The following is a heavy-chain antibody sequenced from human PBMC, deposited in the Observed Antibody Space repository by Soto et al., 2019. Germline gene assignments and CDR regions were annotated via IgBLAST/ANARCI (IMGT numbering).Heavy chain of an antibody. Sequence: GGSLRLSCAASGFTFSSYGMHWVRQAPGKGLEWVAVISYDGSNKYYADSVKGRFTISRDNSKNTLYLQMNSLRAEDTAVYYCAKDQFVAVAGTPIFDYWGQGTLVTVSS. CDR3: AKDQFVAVAGTPIFDY. CDR2: ISYDGSNK. D-gene: IGHD6-19*01. J-gene: IGHJ4*02. CDR1: GFTFSSYG. V-gene: IGHV3-30*18.